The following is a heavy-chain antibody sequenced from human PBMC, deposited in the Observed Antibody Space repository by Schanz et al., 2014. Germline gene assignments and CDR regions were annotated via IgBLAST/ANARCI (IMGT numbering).Heavy chain of an antibody. V-gene: IGHV3-21*01. CDR2: ISTSGTYM. Sequence: EVQLVQSGGGLVQPGGSLRLSCAASGFTFSSYGMHWVRQAPGKGLEWVSSISTSGTYMYIADSLKGRLTISRDDAKKSMYLQMNNLRAEDTAVYYCARGGPAYYFDYWGQGTLVTVSS. CDR1: GFTFSSYG. J-gene: IGHJ4*02. CDR3: ARGGPAYYFDY.